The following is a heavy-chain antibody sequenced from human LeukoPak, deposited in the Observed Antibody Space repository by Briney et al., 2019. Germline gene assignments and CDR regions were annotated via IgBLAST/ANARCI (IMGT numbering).Heavy chain of an antibody. J-gene: IGHJ4*02. V-gene: IGHV3-33*01. CDR1: GFTFSSYG. Sequence: GGSLRLSCAASGFTFSSYGMHWVRQAPGKGLEWVAVIWYDGSNKYYADSVKGRFTISRDNSKNTLYLQMNSLRAEDTAVYYCARDREMATMDYWGQGTLVTVSS. D-gene: IGHD5-24*01. CDR2: IWYDGSNK. CDR3: ARDREMATMDY.